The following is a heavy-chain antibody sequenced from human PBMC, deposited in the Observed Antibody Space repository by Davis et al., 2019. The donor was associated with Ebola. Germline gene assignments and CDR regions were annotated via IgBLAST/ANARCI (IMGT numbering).Heavy chain of an antibody. Sequence: GESLKISCAASGFTFDDYAMHWVRQAPGKGLEWVANIKQDGSEKYYVDSVKGRFTISRDNSKNTLYLQMNSLRADDTAVYYCARDGREQQLVLYWFDPWGQGTLVTVSS. CDR3: ARDGREQQLVLYWFDP. J-gene: IGHJ5*02. CDR2: IKQDGSEK. D-gene: IGHD6-13*01. V-gene: IGHV3-7*01. CDR1: GFTFDDYA.